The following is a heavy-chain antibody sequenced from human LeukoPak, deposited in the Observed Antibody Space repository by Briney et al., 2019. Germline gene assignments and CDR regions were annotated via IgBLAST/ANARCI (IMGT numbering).Heavy chain of an antibody. CDR1: GFTFINYG. V-gene: IGHV3-23*01. D-gene: IGHD2-15*01. CDR3: AVLAVPAVGY. CDR2: IRASGDRT. J-gene: IGHJ4*02. Sequence: PGGSLRLSCVVSGFTFINYGISWVRQAPGKGLEWVSTIRASGDRTYYAESVKGRFTMSGDKSKNTLYLQMSNLRAEDTAVYHCAVLAVPAVGYWGQGTLVIVSS.